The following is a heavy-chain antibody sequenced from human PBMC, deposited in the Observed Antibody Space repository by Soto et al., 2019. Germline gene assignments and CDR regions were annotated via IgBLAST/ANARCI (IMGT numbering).Heavy chain of an antibody. CDR3: ARTYWGFVPAAIDGSYYYYGMDV. CDR1: GGSISSGDYY. D-gene: IGHD2-2*02. V-gene: IGHV4-30-4*01. Sequence: SETLSLTCTVSGGSISSGDYYWSWIRQPPGKGLEWIGYIYYSGSTYYNPSLKSRVTISVDTSKNQFSLKLSSVTAADTAVYYCARTYWGFVPAAIDGSYYYYGMDVWGQGTTVTVSS. CDR2: IYYSGST. J-gene: IGHJ6*02.